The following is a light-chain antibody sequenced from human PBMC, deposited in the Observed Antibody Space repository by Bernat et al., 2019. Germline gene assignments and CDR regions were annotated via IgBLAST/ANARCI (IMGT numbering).Light chain of an antibody. J-gene: IGLJ2*01. V-gene: IGLV3-21*04. CDR2: YDN. Sequence: SYVLTQPPSVSLAPGNTARLTCGGNQIGSKSVHWYQQKPVQAPVLVIYYDNNRPSGFPERFSGSNSGDTATLTISRVEAGDEADYYWQVWDTTTDHVIFGGGTKLTVL. CDR1: QIGSKS. CDR3: QVWDTTTDHVI.